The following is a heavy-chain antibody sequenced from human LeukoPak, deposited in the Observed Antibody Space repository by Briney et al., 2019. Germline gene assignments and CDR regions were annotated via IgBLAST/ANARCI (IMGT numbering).Heavy chain of an antibody. CDR1: GGSFSGYY. V-gene: IGHV4-34*01. CDR3: ARGRGGSSWPLYYYGMDV. D-gene: IGHD6-13*01. Sequence: SETLSLTCAVYGGSFSGYYWSWIRQPPGKGLEWIGEINHSGSTNYNPSLKSRVTISVDTSKNQFSLKLSSVTAADTAVYYRARGRGGSSWPLYYYGMDVWGQGTTVTVSS. J-gene: IGHJ6*02. CDR2: INHSGST.